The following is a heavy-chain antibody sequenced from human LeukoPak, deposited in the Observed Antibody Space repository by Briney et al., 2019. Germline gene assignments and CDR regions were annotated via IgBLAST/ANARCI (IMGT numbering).Heavy chain of an antibody. CDR1: GYRFTSYW. J-gene: IGHJ5*02. CDR3: ARHSNIAAAGGP. CDR2: IYPGESDT. Sequence: GESLKISCKGSGYRFTSYWIGWVRQMPGKGLEWMGIIYPGESDTRYSPSFQGQVTISADKSISTAYQQWSSLQASDTAMYYCARHSNIAAAGGPWGQGTLVTVSS. D-gene: IGHD6-13*01. V-gene: IGHV5-51*01.